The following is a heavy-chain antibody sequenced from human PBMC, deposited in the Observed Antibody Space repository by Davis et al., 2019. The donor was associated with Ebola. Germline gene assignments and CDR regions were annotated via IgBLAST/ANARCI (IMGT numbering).Heavy chain of an antibody. J-gene: IGHJ6*02. V-gene: IGHV1-3*01. CDR1: GYTFTYYA. D-gene: IGHD5/OR15-5a*01. CDR3: ARDLIQSFYIMDV. Sequence: AASVKVSCKASGYTFTYYAMHWVRQAPGQRLEWMGWINAGNGNTKYSQNFQGRVTITRDTSANTAYLELSSLRSEDTAVYYCARDLIQSFYIMDVWGRGTTVTVSS. CDR2: INAGNGNT.